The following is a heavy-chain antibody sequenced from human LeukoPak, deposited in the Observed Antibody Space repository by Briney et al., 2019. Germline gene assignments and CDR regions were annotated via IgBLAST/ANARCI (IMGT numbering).Heavy chain of an antibody. D-gene: IGHD2-2*02. CDR1: AGSISSYY. CDR3: ARDGCSSTSCYTMGWFDP. V-gene: IGHV4-59*01. CDR2: IYYSGST. Sequence: SETLSLTCTVSAGSISSYYWSWIRQPPGKGLEWIGYIYYSGSTNYNPSLKSRVTISVDTSKNQSSLKLSSVTAADTAVYYCARDGCSSTSCYTMGWFDPWGQGTLVTVSS. J-gene: IGHJ5*02.